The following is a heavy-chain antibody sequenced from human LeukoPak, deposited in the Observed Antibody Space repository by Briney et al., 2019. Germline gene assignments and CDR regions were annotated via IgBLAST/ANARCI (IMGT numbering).Heavy chain of an antibody. CDR1: GFTFSSYG. D-gene: IGHD6-13*01. CDR3: ARGRITAAGTFDY. Sequence: GGSLRLSCAASGFTFSSYGMHWVRQAPGKGLEWVSYISSSSSTTYYADSVKGRFTISRDNSKNTLYLQMNSLRAEDTAVYYCARGRITAAGTFDYWGQGTLVTVSS. CDR2: ISSSSSTT. J-gene: IGHJ4*02. V-gene: IGHV3-48*01.